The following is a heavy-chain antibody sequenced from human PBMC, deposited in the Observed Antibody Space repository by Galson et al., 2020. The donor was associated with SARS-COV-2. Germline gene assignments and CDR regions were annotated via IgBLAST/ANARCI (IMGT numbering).Heavy chain of an antibody. V-gene: IGHV3-21*01. J-gene: IGHJ6*02. D-gene: IGHD3-16*01. Sequence: AGSLRLSCAASGFPFSSYSMIWVRQAPGKGLEWVSSISSGSSYIYYADSVRGRFSMSRDNAKNSLYLQMNSLGVEDTAVYYCARLGGMATTPNTYYYYGMDVWGQGTTVTVSS. CDR2: ISSGSSYI. CDR1: GFPFSSYS. CDR3: ARLGGMATTPNTYYYYGMDV.